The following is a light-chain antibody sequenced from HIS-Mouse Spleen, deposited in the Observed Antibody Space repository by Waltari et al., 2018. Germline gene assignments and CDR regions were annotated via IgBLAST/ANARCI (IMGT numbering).Light chain of an antibody. V-gene: IGLV1-40*01. J-gene: IGLJ2*01. CDR3: QSYDSSLSGVV. CDR2: GTS. CDR1: SSNIGAGYD. Sequence: QSVLTQPPSVSGAPGQRVTISCTGSSSNIGAGYDVHWYQQLPGTAPKLLLYGTSNRPSGVPDRFPGSKSGTSASLAITGLQAEDEADYYCQSYDSSLSGVVFGGGTKLTVL.